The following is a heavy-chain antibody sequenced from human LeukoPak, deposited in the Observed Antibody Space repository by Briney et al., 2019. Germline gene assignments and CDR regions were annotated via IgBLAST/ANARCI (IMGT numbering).Heavy chain of an antibody. CDR3: ARRYSGSYFVAFDI. Sequence: SETLSLTCTVSGGSISSYYWSWIRQPPGKGLEWIGYIYYSGSTNYNPSLKSRVTTSVDTSKNQFSLKLSSVTAADTAVYYCARRYSGSYFVAFDIWGQGTMVTVSS. J-gene: IGHJ3*02. D-gene: IGHD1-26*01. CDR2: IYYSGST. V-gene: IGHV4-59*08. CDR1: GGSISSYY.